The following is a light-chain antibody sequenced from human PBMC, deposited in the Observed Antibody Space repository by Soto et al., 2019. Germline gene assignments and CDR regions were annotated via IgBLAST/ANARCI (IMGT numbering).Light chain of an antibody. CDR3: QQSYSTPQT. CDR1: QSISCY. J-gene: IGKJ2*01. Sequence: DIQMTQSPSSLPASVGDRVSITGRANQSISCYLNWYQQKPGKAPKLLIYPASSLQSGVPSRFSGSGSGTDFTLTISSLQPEDFATYYCQQSYSTPQTFGQGTKRESK. CDR2: PAS. V-gene: IGKV1-39*01.